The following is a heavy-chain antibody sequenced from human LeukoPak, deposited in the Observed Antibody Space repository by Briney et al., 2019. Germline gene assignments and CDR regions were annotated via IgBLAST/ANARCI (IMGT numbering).Heavy chain of an antibody. V-gene: IGHV4-59*01. J-gene: IGHJ4*02. CDR2: IHFSGST. D-gene: IGHD6-13*01. Sequence: SETLSLTCTVSGGSISGYYWSWIRQPPGKGLEWIGYIHFSGSTNYNPSLKSRVTISVDTSKNQFSLKLSSVTAADTAVYYCARAPPGYSSSWFDYWGQGTLVTVSS. CDR1: GGSISGYY. CDR3: ARAPPGYSSSWFDY.